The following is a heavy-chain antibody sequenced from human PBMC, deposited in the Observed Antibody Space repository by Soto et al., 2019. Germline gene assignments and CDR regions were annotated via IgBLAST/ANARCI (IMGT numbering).Heavy chain of an antibody. V-gene: IGHV4-4*02. J-gene: IGHJ4*02. CDR1: GDSLSTGNW. D-gene: IGHD4-17*01. Sequence: QVQLQESGPGLVKPSETLSLTCSVSGDSLSTGNWWTWVRQSPGKGLQWIGQIYHVGTTNYNPALKSRVSSSVDKAKNQFSLKLTSMTAADTAVYYCARASYGLGFFDYWGQGTLVAVSS. CDR3: ARASYGLGFFDY. CDR2: IYHVGTT.